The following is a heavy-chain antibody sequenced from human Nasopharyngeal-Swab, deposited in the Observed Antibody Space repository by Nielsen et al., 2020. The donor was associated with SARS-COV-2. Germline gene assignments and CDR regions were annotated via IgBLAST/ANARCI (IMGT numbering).Heavy chain of an antibody. J-gene: IGHJ3*02. Sequence: ASVKVSCKDSGYTIAAYGMYWVRQAPGQGLEWVGWINAGNGDTKYSEKFQGRLTITRDISASTAYMELSSLTSEDTAVYYCARDDFTSTAFDIWGQGTMVTVSS. CDR3: ARDDFTSTAFDI. V-gene: IGHV1-3*01. CDR2: INAGNGDT. CDR1: GYTIAAYG.